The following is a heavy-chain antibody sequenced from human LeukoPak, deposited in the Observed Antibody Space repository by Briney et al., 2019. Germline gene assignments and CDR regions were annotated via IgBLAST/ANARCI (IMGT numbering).Heavy chain of an antibody. Sequence: SETLSLTSTVSGDSLSRFYWSSIRQPAGKGLERIVRIYTSGSTTYKPSLKSRVNLSVETAQKQFSLTLSSVTVADTAVYYSARHYGVNRRSGMDVWGQGTTVTVSS. V-gene: IGHV4-4*07. D-gene: IGHD4-23*01. J-gene: IGHJ6*02. CDR1: GDSLSRFY. CDR2: IYTSGST. CDR3: ARHYGVNRRSGMDV.